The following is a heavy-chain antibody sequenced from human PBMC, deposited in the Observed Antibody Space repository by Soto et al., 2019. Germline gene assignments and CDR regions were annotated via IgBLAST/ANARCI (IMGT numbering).Heavy chain of an antibody. Sequence: QVQLVESGGGVVQPGRSLRLSCAASGFTFSSYGMHWVRQAPGKGLEWVAVIWYDGSNKYYADSVKGRFTISRDNSKNTLYLQMNSLRAEDTAVYYCARGGRDYVWGSYYYYYGMDVWGQGTTVTVSS. V-gene: IGHV3-33*01. CDR1: GFTFSSYG. CDR3: ARGGRDYVWGSYYYYYGMDV. CDR2: IWYDGSNK. D-gene: IGHD3-16*01. J-gene: IGHJ6*02.